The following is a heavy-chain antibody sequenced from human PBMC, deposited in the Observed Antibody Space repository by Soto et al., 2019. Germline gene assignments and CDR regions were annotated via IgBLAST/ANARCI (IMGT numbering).Heavy chain of an antibody. J-gene: IGHJ4*02. CDR2: ISGSGGTT. D-gene: IGHD4-17*01. V-gene: IGHV3-23*01. CDR3: AKRAVTSKLYYFDY. Sequence: EVQLLESGGGLVQPGGSLRLSCEASGFTFSSYGMSWVRQAPGKGLEWVSGISGSGGTTYYADSVKGRFTISRDNSNNTLYLQLNSLRAEDTALYYCAKRAVTSKLYYFDYWGQGTLVTVSS. CDR1: GFTFSSYG.